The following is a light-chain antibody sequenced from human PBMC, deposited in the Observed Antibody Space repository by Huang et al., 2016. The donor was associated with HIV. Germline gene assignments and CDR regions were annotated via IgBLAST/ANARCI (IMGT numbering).Light chain of an antibody. Sequence: DIQMTQSPSSLSASVGDRVTVTCRASQGISNYLAWFQQKPGKAPKSLIYSASTLQTGVPSRFSGSVSGTDFTLTISGLQPDDSATYYCHQYYSFPYTFGQGTKLDIK. CDR1: QGISNY. CDR2: SAS. CDR3: HQYYSFPYT. J-gene: IGKJ2*01. V-gene: IGKV1-16*01.